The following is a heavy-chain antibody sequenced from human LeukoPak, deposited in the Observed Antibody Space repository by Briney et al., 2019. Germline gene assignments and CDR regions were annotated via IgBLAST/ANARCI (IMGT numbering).Heavy chain of an antibody. V-gene: IGHV3-23*01. CDR2: ISGSSGST. Sequence: GGTLRLSCAASGFTFSSYGMSWVRQAPGKGLEWVSAISGSSGSTYYADSVKGRFTISRDNSKNTLYLQMNSLRAEDTAVYYCAKVQYSSGWLFDYWGQETLVTVSS. J-gene: IGHJ4*02. CDR3: AKVQYSSGWLFDY. CDR1: GFTFSSYG. D-gene: IGHD6-19*01.